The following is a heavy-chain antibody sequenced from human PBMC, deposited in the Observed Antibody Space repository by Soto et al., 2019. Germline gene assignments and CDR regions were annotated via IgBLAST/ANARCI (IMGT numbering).Heavy chain of an antibody. Sequence: EVQLVESGGGLVEPGGSLRLSCEASGFTFSNAWMSWVRQAPGKGLEWVGRIKSKSEGETIDYAAPVKGRFTISRDDSKNTLYLQMNSLKSEDTGVYYCTRGPVGSTRPLDYWGQGTLVTVSS. D-gene: IGHD2-2*01. CDR2: IKSKSEGETI. CDR3: TRGPVGSTRPLDY. V-gene: IGHV3-15*01. J-gene: IGHJ4*02. CDR1: GFTFSNAW.